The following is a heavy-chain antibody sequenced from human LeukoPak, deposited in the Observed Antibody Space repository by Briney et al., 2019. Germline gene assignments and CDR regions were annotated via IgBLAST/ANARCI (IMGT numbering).Heavy chain of an antibody. J-gene: IGHJ4*02. CDR3: AKAIAVAGTFDY. CDR2: ISASGDDT. D-gene: IGHD6-19*01. Sequence: GGCRRLSCAASGFTFSTYSMTWGRQAPGKGREWFSAISASGDDTHYANSVKGRFTISRANSKNTLYLQMNSLRAEDTAIYYCAKAIAVAGTFDYWGQGTLVTVSS. CDR1: GFTFSTYS. V-gene: IGHV3-23*01.